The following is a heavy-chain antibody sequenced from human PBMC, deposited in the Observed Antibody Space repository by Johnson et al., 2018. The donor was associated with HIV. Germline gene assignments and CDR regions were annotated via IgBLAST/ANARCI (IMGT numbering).Heavy chain of an antibody. V-gene: IGHV3-66*02. D-gene: IGHD2-2*01. J-gene: IGHJ3*02. CDR3: AKGLWLKYQLLHDGFDI. CDR2: IYSGGVT. Sequence: VQLVESGGGLVQRGGSLRLSCAGSGFTVSRNYMSWVRQAPGKGLEWVSIIYSGGVTNYADSVKGRFTISRDNSKTTLYLQMNSLSAEDSAVYYCAKGLWLKYQLLHDGFDIWGQGTMVTVSS. CDR1: GFTVSRNY.